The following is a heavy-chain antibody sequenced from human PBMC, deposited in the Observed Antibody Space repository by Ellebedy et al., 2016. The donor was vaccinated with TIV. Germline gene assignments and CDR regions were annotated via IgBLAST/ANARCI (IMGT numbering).Heavy chain of an antibody. CDR3: AKARGSSVIDYNYFGMDV. Sequence: GESLKISCGASGFAFGGYAMNWVRQAPGKGLEGVSTISDNGGNTYYADSVKGRFTIARDNYKDTLFLQMSSLRAEDTAVYYCAKARGSSVIDYNYFGMDVWGHGTTVTVSS. D-gene: IGHD2-21*01. V-gene: IGHV3-23*01. CDR2: ISDNGGNT. CDR1: GFAFGGYA. J-gene: IGHJ6*02.